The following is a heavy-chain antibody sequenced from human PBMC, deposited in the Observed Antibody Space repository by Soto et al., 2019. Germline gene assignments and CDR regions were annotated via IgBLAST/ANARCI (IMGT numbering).Heavy chain of an antibody. Sequence: QVQLVESGGGVVQPGRSLRLSCAASGFTFSSYGMHWVRQAPGKGLEWVAVIWYDGSNKYYADSVKGRFTISRDNSKNTLYPQMNSLRAEDTAVYYCARGPDYYDQNDAFDIWGQGTMVTVSS. CDR1: GFTFSSYG. V-gene: IGHV3-33*01. CDR3: ARGPDYYDQNDAFDI. D-gene: IGHD3-22*01. J-gene: IGHJ3*02. CDR2: IWYDGSNK.